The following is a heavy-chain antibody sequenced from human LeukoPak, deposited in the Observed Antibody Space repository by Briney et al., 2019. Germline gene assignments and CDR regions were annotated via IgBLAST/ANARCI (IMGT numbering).Heavy chain of an antibody. D-gene: IGHD3-22*01. Sequence: PSETLSLTCTVSSYSISRGYYWGWIRQSPGKGLEWIGNIYHTGSTSYNPSLKSRVTISGDTSENQFSLSLSSVTAADTAVYYCARASYSYDISGWVPFDYWGQGTLVTVSS. J-gene: IGHJ4*02. CDR2: IYHTGST. V-gene: IGHV4-38-2*02. CDR3: ARASYSYDISGWVPFDY. CDR1: SYSISRGYY.